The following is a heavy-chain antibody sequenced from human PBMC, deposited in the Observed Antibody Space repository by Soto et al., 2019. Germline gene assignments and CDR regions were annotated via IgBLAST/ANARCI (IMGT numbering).Heavy chain of an antibody. CDR3: ARDDILVIPGGSYNYCMDV. V-gene: IGHV3-30*04. CDR1: GFTFSDYA. Sequence: QVQLVESGGGVVQPGRSLRLSCAASGFTFSDYAMHWVRQAPGKGLEWVAVVAYDGRSKYYADSVKGRFTISRDNSRTTVYLQMNSLRDEDTAMYYCARDDILVIPGGSYNYCMDVWGHGTTVTVSS. D-gene: IGHD2-2*01. CDR2: VAYDGRSK. J-gene: IGHJ6*02.